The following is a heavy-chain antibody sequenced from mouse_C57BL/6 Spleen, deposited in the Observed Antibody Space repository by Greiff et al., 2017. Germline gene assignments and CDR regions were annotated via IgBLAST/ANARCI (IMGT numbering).Heavy chain of an antibody. CDR3: TRLLPACDY. CDR1: GYTFTDYE. CDR2: IDPETGGT. Sequence: VQLQQSGAELVRPGASVTLSCTASGYTFTDYEMHWVKQTPVHGLEWIGAIDPETGGTSYNQKVKGKAILTADNSSSTAYMQLRSLTSKDSAVYYCTRLLPACDYWGQGTTRTVSS. V-gene: IGHV1-15*01. J-gene: IGHJ2*01.